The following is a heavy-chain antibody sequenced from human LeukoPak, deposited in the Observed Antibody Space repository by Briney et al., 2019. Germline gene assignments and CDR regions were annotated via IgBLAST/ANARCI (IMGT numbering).Heavy chain of an antibody. D-gene: IGHD2-15*01. Sequence: PGRSLRLSCAASGFTFDDYAMHWVRQAPGKGLEWVSGISWNSGSIGYADSVKGRFTISRDNAKNSLYLQMNSLRAEDTALYYCAKDEGYYYYYYYMDVWCKGTTVTVSS. CDR3: AKDEGYYYYYYYMDV. CDR2: ISWNSGSI. J-gene: IGHJ6*03. CDR1: GFTFDDYA. V-gene: IGHV3-9*01.